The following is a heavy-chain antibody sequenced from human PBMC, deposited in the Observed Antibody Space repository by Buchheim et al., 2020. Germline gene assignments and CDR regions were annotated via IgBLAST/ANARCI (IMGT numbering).Heavy chain of an antibody. J-gene: IGHJ6*02. V-gene: IGHV3-74*01. CDR2: INSEGNRT. Sequence: EVQLVESGGGLVQPGGSLRLSCVASGFTFNTYWMHWVRQVPGKGLVWVSRINSEGNRTSHADSVKGRFTISRDNAKNTLYLQMNSLTVEDTAVYYCARDYVVTSSYYYGMDVWGQGTT. CDR1: GFTFNTYW. CDR3: ARDYVVTSSYYYGMDV. D-gene: IGHD3-22*01.